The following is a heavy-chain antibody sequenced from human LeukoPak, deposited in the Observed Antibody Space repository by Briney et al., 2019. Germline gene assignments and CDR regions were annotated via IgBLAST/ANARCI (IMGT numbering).Heavy chain of an antibody. J-gene: IGHJ3*02. CDR1: GYTFTGYY. CDR2: MNPNSGNT. D-gene: IGHD5-18*01. CDR3: ARGGIQLWLEGAFDI. Sequence: ASVKVSCKASGYTFTGYYMHWVRQATGQGLEWMGWMNPNSGNTGYAQKFQGRVTMTRNTSISTAYMELSSLRSEDTAVYYCARGGIQLWLEGAFDIWGQGTMVTVSS. V-gene: IGHV1-8*02.